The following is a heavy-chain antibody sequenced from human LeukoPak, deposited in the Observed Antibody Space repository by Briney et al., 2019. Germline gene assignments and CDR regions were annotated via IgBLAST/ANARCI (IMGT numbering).Heavy chain of an antibody. CDR1: GGSISSYY. CDR2: IYYSGST. Sequence: SETLSLTCTVSGGSISSYYRSWIRQPPGKGLEWIGYIYYSGSTNYNPSLKSRVTISVDTSKNQFSLKLSSVTAADTAVYYCARLEYSSSSGPFDYWGQGTLVTVSS. J-gene: IGHJ4*02. V-gene: IGHV4-59*01. D-gene: IGHD6-6*01. CDR3: ARLEYSSSSGPFDY.